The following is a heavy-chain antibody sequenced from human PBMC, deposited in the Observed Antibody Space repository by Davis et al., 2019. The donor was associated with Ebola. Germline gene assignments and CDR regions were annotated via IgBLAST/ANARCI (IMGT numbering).Heavy chain of an antibody. Sequence: AASVKVSCKASGGTFSSYAISWVRQAPGQGLEWMGGIIPIFGTANYAQKFQGRVTITADESTSTAYMELSSLRSEDTAVYYCARARARRYCSSTSCLIAYYYGMDVWGQGTTVTVSS. D-gene: IGHD2-2*01. CDR2: IIPIFGTA. CDR3: ARARARRYCSSTSCLIAYYYGMDV. V-gene: IGHV1-69*13. J-gene: IGHJ6*02. CDR1: GGTFSSYA.